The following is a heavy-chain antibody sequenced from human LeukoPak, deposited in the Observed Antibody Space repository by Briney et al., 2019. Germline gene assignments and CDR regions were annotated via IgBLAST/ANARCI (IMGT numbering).Heavy chain of an antibody. CDR3: ARSTHLTIFGVVRPNWFDP. J-gene: IGHJ5*02. Sequence: SETLSLTCTVSGGSISSSSYYWGWIRQPPGKGLEWIGSIYYSGSTYYNPSLKSRVTISVDTSKNQFSLKLSSVTAADTAVYYCARSTHLTIFGVVRPNWFDPWGQGTLVTVSS. CDR2: IYYSGST. CDR1: GGSISSSSYY. D-gene: IGHD3-3*01. V-gene: IGHV4-39*01.